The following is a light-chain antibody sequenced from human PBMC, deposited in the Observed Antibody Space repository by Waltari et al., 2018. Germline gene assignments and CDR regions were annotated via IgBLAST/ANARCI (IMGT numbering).Light chain of an antibody. J-gene: IGLJ3*02. CDR2: DDN. Sequence: SYELTQPPSVSVSPGQSARITCSGDAFPKTYASWYQQKSGQAPILVIYDDNKRPSEIPERFSGSSSGTMATLTISGAQVDDEADYYCYSSESSGSYRVFGGGTKLTVL. CDR3: YSSESSGSYRV. V-gene: IGLV3-10*01. CDR1: AFPKTY.